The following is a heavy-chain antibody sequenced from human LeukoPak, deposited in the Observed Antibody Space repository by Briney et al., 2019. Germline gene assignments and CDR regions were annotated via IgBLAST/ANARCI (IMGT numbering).Heavy chain of an antibody. D-gene: IGHD3-9*01. Sequence: SETLSLTCTVSGGSIISYYWSWIRQPPGKGLEWIGYIYYSGSTNYNPSLKSRVTISVDTSKNQFSLKLSSVTAADTAVYYCSMLYYDILTGYYKGLDYWGQGTLVTVSS. CDR1: GGSIISYY. CDR2: IYYSGST. V-gene: IGHV4-59*01. J-gene: IGHJ4*02. CDR3: SMLYYDILTGYYKGLDY.